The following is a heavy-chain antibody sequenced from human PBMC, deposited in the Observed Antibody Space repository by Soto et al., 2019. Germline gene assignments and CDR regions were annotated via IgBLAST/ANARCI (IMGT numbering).Heavy chain of an antibody. D-gene: IGHD3-16*01. CDR2: IYYSGNT. CDR3: AREGGESSDGLYYFDS. J-gene: IGHJ4*02. V-gene: IGHV4-30-4*01. Sequence: SETLSLTCTVSGGSTSSDNYWSWIRQPPGKGLEWIGHIYYSGNTDYNPSLKSRLAISIDTSKNQFSLKLSSVTAADTAVYFCAREGGESSDGLYYFDSWGQGSLVTVSA. CDR1: GGSTSSDNY.